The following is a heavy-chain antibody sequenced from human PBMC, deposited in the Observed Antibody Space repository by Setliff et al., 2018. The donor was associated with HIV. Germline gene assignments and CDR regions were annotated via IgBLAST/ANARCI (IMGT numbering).Heavy chain of an antibody. J-gene: IGHJ4*02. CDR1: RGSISSDNL. V-gene: IGHV4-4*02. D-gene: IGHD6-13*01. Sequence: KTSETLSLTCAVSRGSISSDNLWTWLRQPPGKGLEWIGEIYHSGSTNYNASLKSRVTISIDKSKSQFSLKLSSVTAADTARYYCARGQHSSTWGALFDYWGQGTLVTVS. CDR2: IYHSGST. CDR3: ARGQHSSTWGALFDY.